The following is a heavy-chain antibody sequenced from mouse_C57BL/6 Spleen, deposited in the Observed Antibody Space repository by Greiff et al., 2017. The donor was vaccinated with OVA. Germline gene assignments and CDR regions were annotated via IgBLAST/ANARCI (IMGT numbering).Heavy chain of an antibody. Sequence: VQLQQSGPELVKPGASVKISCKASGYSFTSYYIHWVKQRPGQGLEWIGWIYPGSGNTKYNEKFKGKATLTADTSSSTAYMQLSSLTSEDSAVYYCARRGGNSFDYWGQGTTLTVSS. CDR1: GYSFTSYY. V-gene: IGHV1-66*01. J-gene: IGHJ2*01. CDR2: IYPGSGNT. CDR3: ARRGGNSFDY.